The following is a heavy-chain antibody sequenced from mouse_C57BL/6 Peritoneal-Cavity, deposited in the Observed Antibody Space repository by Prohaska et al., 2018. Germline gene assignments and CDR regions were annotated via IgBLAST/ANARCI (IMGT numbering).Heavy chain of an antibody. CDR2: INSDGSAI. J-gene: IGHJ1*03. D-gene: IGHD1-1*01. CDR1: GFTFSGFW. CDR3: MRYGSYWYIDV. V-gene: IGHV11-2*01. Sequence: EVQLLETGGGLVQPGGSRGLSCEGSGFTFSGFWMSWVRQTPGKTLEWIGDINSDGSAINYEPSIKDRFTIFRDKDKSTLYLQMSNVRSEDTGTYLCMRYGSYWYIDVWGTGTTVTVSS.